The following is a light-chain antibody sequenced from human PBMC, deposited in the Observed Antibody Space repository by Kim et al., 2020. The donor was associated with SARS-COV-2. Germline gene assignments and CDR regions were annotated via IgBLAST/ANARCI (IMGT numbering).Light chain of an antibody. J-gene: IGKJ1*01. CDR2: GAY. CDR1: QSVSSN. Sequence: EIVMTQSPATLSVSPGERATLSCRASQSVSSNLAWYQQKPGQAPRLLIYGAYTMATGIPARFSGSGSGTEFTLTISSLQSEDFAVYYCQQYNNWPPWTFGQGTKVDIK. V-gene: IGKV3-15*01. CDR3: QQYNNWPPWT.